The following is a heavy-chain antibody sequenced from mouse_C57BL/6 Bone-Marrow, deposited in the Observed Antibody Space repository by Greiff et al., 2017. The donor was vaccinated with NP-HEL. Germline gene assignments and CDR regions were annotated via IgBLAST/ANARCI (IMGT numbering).Heavy chain of an antibody. J-gene: IGHJ3*01. CDR1: GYTFTGYW. CDR2: ILPGSGST. D-gene: IGHD2-2*01. Sequence: VQLQQSGAELMKPGASVKLSCKATGYTFTGYWIEWVKQRPGHGLEWIGEILPGSGSTNCTEKFKGKATFTADTSSNTAYMQLSSLTTEDSAIYDGARHGYDGSWFAYWGQGTLVTVSA. V-gene: IGHV1-9*01. CDR3: ARHGYDGSWFAY.